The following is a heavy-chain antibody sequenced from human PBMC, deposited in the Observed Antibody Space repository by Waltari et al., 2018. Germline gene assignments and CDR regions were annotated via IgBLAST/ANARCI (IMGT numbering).Heavy chain of an antibody. J-gene: IGHJ4*02. CDR1: GGSISSSSYY. V-gene: IGHV4-39*01. D-gene: IGHD3-3*01. CDR2: IYYSGST. Sequence: QLQLQESGPGLVKPSETLSLTCTVSGGSISSSSYYWGWIRQPPGKGLEWIGSIYYSGSTYYNPALKSRVTISVDTSKNQFSRKLSSLTAADTAVYYCARQRYNFWSGYYISTFDYWGQGTLVTVSS. CDR3: ARQRYNFWSGYYISTFDY.